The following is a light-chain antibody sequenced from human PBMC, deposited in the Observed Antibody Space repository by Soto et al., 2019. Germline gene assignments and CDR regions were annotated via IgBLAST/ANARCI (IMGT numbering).Light chain of an antibody. J-gene: IGKJ4*01. CDR2: DAS. Sequence: EIMLTQSPATLSLSPGERATVSCRASQSVSSFVAWYQQKPGQAPRLLIYDASIRAIGIPARFGGSGSGADFPLTIRSLEPEDFAVYYCQQRRNWPLTFGGGTKVEIK. CDR1: QSVSSF. CDR3: QQRRNWPLT. V-gene: IGKV3-11*01.